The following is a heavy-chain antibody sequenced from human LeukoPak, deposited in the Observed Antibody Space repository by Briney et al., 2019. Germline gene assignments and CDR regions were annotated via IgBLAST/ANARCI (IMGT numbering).Heavy chain of an antibody. Sequence: SETLSLTCTVSGVSISSYYWSWIRQPPGKGLEWIGYIYYIGTTNYNPSLKSRVTISVDTSKNQFSLKLSSVTAADTAVYYCARGWLLAAMGVYYYYYMDVWGKGTTVTVSS. J-gene: IGHJ6*03. CDR2: IYYIGTT. V-gene: IGHV4-59*01. CDR1: GVSISSYY. CDR3: ARGWLLAAMGVYYYYYMDV. D-gene: IGHD5-18*01.